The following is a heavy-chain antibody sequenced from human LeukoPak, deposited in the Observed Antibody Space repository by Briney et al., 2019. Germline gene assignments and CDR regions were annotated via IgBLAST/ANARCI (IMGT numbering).Heavy chain of an antibody. CDR2: IYHSGTS. Sequence: SETLSLTCNVSGYSISSGYYWGWIRQPPGKGLEWIGNIYHSGTSYYKPSLKSRVTFSLDMSKNQFSLKLGSVTAADTAVCYCARGFDYYYMDVWGKGITVIVSS. V-gene: IGHV4-38-2*02. J-gene: IGHJ6*03. CDR3: ARGFDYYYMDV. CDR1: GYSISSGYY.